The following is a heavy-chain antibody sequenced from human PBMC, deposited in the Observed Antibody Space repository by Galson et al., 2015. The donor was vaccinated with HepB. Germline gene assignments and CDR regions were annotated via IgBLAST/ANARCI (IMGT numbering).Heavy chain of an antibody. CDR3: ARATLGWLDP. D-gene: IGHD2/OR15-2a*01. CDR1: GVTFSDYY. J-gene: IGHJ5*02. V-gene: IGHV3-11*01. CDR2: ISSSGTTI. Sequence: SLRLSCAASGVTFSDYYMSWVRQAPGEGLEWISHISSSGTTISYADSVKGRFTVSRDNAKKSLFLQMNSLRDEDTAVYYCARATLGWLDPWGQGTLVTVSS.